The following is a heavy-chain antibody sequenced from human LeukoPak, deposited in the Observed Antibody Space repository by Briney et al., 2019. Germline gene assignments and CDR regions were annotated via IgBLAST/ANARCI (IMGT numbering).Heavy chain of an antibody. CDR3: ARERGYSDY. CDR1: GGSISSGDYY. V-gene: IGHV4-61*02. Sequence: TSETLSLTCTVSGGSISSGDYYWSWIRQPAGKGLEWIGRIYTSGSTNYNPSLKSRVTMSVDTSKNQFSLKLSSVTAADTAVYYCARERGYSDYWGQGTLVTVSS. CDR2: IYTSGST. J-gene: IGHJ4*02. D-gene: IGHD5-12*01.